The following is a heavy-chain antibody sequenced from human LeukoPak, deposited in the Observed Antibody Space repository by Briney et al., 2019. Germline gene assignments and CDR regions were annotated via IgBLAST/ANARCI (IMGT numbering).Heavy chain of an antibody. J-gene: IGHJ4*02. CDR3: ARAKGDGYNEASDY. CDR1: GYTLTELS. CDR2: FDPEDGET. Sequence: ASVKVSCKVSGYTLTELSMHWVRQAPGKGLEWMGSFDPEDGETIYAQTFQGRVTMTEDTSTDTAYMELSSLRSEDTAVYYCARAKGDGYNEASDYWGQGTLVTVSS. D-gene: IGHD5-24*01. V-gene: IGHV1-24*01.